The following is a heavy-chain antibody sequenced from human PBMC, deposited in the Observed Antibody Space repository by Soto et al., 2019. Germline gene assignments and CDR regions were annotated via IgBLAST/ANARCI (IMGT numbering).Heavy chain of an antibody. D-gene: IGHD6-13*01. CDR3: ARDLGSSWYPEYFQH. J-gene: IGHJ1*01. CDR1: EFTFSSYS. CDR2: ISSSSSTI. Sequence: GWPLRLSCTASEFTFSSYSMNWVLKNPFKGLEFVSYISSSSSTIYYADSVKGRFTISRDNAKNSLYLQMNSLRAEDTAVYYCARDLGSSWYPEYFQHWGQGTLVTVSS. V-gene: IGHV3-48*01.